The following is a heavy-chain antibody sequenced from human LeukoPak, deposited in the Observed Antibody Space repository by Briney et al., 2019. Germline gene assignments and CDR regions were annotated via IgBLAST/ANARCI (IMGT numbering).Heavy chain of an antibody. CDR1: GGTFSSYA. V-gene: IGHV1-69*01. J-gene: IGHJ3*02. Sequence: ASVKVSCKASGGTFSSYAISWVRQAPGQGLEWMGGIIPIFGTANYAQKFQGRVTITADESTSTAYMELNSLRSEDTAVYYCARVPQGGQLERLGAFAIWGQGTMVTVSS. CDR2: IIPIFGTA. D-gene: IGHD1-1*01. CDR3: ARVPQGGQLERLGAFAI.